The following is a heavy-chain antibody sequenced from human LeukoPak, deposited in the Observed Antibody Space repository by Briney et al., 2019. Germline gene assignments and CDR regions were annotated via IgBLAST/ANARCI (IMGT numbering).Heavy chain of an antibody. D-gene: IGHD6-13*01. V-gene: IGHV1-8*01. CDR1: GYTFTSYD. CDR2: MNPNSGNT. CDR3: ARGPPYSSSWFSYYYYYYYMDV. Sequence: ASVKVSCKASGYTFTSYDINWVRQATGQGLEWMGWMNPNSGNTGYAQKFQGRVTMTRNTSISTAYMELSSPRSEDTAVYYCARGPPYSSSWFSYYYYYYYMDVWGKGTTVTVSS. J-gene: IGHJ6*03.